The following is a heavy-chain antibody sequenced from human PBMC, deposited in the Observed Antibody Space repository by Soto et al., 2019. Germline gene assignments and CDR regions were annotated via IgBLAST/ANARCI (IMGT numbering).Heavy chain of an antibody. Sequence: QITLNESGPTVVKPAETLTLTCTFSGFSLTTSGVGVGWIRQSPGKAPDWLALIYWDDDKRYSASLKSSLTMTKDTSKGQVVLTMASVDPADTATYYCAHRILRAVFGLVTTTAIYFDFWGQGTPVVVSS. CDR2: IYWDDDK. D-gene: IGHD3-3*01. CDR1: GFSLTTSGVG. J-gene: IGHJ4*02. CDR3: AHRILRAVFGLVTTTAIYFDF. V-gene: IGHV2-5*02.